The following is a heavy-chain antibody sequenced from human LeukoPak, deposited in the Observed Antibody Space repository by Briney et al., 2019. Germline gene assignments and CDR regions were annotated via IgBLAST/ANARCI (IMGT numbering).Heavy chain of an antibody. Sequence: SETLSLTCAVYGGSFSGYYWSWIRQPPGKGLEWIGEINHSGSTNYNPSLKSRVTISVDTSKNQFSLKLSSVTAADTAVYYCARGRRVPAAIRWFDPWGQGTLVTVSS. J-gene: IGHJ5*02. CDR1: GGSFSGYY. V-gene: IGHV4-34*01. D-gene: IGHD2-2*01. CDR3: ARGRRVPAAIRWFDP. CDR2: INHSGST.